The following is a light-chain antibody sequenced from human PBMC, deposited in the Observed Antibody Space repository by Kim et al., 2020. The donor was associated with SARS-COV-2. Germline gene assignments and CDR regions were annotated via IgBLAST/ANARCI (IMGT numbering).Light chain of an antibody. V-gene: IGLV3-19*01. Sequence: VALGQTVSITCQGDSLRSYYATWYQQKPGQAPIVVIYGKSNRPSGIPDRFSGSSSGNTASLTITGTQAGDEADYYCNSRDGNDNVVFCGGTQLTVL. CDR3: NSRDGNDNVV. J-gene: IGLJ2*01. CDR1: SLRSYY. CDR2: GKS.